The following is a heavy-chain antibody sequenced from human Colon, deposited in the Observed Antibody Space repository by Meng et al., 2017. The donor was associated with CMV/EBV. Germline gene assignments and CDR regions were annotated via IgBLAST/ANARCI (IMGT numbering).Heavy chain of an antibody. J-gene: IGHJ5*02. Sequence: SCAASGFTRLSFSDYYMSWVRQAPGKGLEWVSYISSSGSTTDYADSVKGRFTISRDNTKNSLYLQMNSLRAEDAAIYYCASGYPSESWGQGTLVTVSS. CDR3: ASGYPSES. D-gene: IGHD2-15*01. V-gene: IGHV3-11*01. CDR1: GFTRLSFSDYY. CDR2: ISSSGSTT.